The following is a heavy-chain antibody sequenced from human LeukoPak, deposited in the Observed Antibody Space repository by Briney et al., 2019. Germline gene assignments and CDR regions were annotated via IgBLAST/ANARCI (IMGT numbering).Heavy chain of an antibody. J-gene: IGHJ6*02. CDR3: ARRGGYDYYYYYGMDV. CDR2: ISAYNGNT. D-gene: IGHD5-12*01. V-gene: IGHV1-18*01. Sequence: ASVKVSCKASGYTFTSYGISWVRQAPGQGLEWMGWISAYNGNTNYAQMLQGRVTMTTDTSTSTAYMELRSLRSDDTAVYYCARRGGYDYYYYYGMDVWGQGTTVTVSS. CDR1: GYTFTSYG.